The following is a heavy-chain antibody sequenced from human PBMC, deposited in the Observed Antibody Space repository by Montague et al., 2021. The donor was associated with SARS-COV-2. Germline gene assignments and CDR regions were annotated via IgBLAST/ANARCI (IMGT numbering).Heavy chain of an antibody. D-gene: IGHD2-21*01. CDR3: AGHLYSSANCFDP. J-gene: IGHJ5*02. Sequence: SETLSLTCTVSGGSISSNSYYWAWIRQPPGKGLVWIGSIYYSASTYYNPSLKSRVTTSVDTSKDQFSLKLSSVTAADTAVYYCAGHLYSSANCFDPWGQGTLVTVSS. V-gene: IGHV4-39*01. CDR1: GGSISSNSYY. CDR2: IYYSAST.